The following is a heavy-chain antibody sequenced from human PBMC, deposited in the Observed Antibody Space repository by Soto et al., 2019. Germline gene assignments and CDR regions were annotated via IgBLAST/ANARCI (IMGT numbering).Heavy chain of an antibody. J-gene: IGHJ6*02. CDR2: TYYRSKWYN. CDR1: GDQFSGNSGA. D-gene: IGHD1-7*01. V-gene: IGHV6-1*01. Sequence: SEALSLTCAISGDQFSGNSGAWNWVRQSPSRGLEWLGRTYYRSKWYNDYAVSVKSRITINPDTSKNQFSLQLNSVTPEDTAVYYCARVFGTIYYYGMDDWGQGTTVTVSS. CDR3: ARVFGTIYYYGMDD.